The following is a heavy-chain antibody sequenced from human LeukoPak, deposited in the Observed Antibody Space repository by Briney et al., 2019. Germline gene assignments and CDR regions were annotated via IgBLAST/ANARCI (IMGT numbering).Heavy chain of an antibody. CDR1: GGTFSSYA. D-gene: IGHD6-6*01. CDR3: AKDRWRDGSSSFDN. CDR2: ISTYNGNT. V-gene: IGHV1-18*01. Sequence: ASVKVSCKASGGTFSSYAISWVRQAPGQGLEWMGWISTYNGNTNYAQKLQGRVTMTTDTSTSTAYMELRSLRSDDTAVYYCAKDRWRDGSSSFDNWGQGTLVTVSS. J-gene: IGHJ4*02.